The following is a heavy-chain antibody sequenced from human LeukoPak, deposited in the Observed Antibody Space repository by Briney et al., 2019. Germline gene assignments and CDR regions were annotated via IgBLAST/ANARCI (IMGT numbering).Heavy chain of an antibody. D-gene: IGHD4-17*01. J-gene: IGHJ4*02. CDR1: GFTFSSYG. CDR2: IRYDGSNK. CDR3: AKKGATVTYFDY. V-gene: IGHV3-30*02. Sequence: GGSLRLSCAASGFTFSSYGMHWVRQAPGKGLEWVAFIRYDGSNKYYADSVKGRFTISRDNSKNTLYLQMNSLRAEDTAVYYCAKKGATVTYFDYWGQGTLVTVSS.